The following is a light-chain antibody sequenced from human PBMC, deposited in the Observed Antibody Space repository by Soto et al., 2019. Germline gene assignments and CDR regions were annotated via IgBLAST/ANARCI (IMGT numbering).Light chain of an antibody. CDR3: TSYAGYNNFV. V-gene: IGLV2-8*01. Sequence: QSVLTQPPSASGSPGQSVTISCTGTSSDIGGYNYVSWYQHHPGKAPRLQIYEVFKRPSGVPNRFSGSKSGNRASLTVSGLQADDEADYYCTSYAGYNNFVFGTGTKVTVL. CDR2: EVF. CDR1: SSDIGGYNY. J-gene: IGLJ1*01.